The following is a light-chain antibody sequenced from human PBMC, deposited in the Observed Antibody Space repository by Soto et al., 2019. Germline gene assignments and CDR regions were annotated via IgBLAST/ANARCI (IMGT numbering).Light chain of an antibody. CDR1: QSVSGN. J-gene: IGKJ5*01. CDR2: GAS. Sequence: IVMTQSPATLSVSPGERATLSCRASQSVSGNSAWYQQKPGQAPRLLIYGASTRATGIPSRFSESWSGTEFTLTISSLQSEDFAVYYCQQYNNWAPITFGQETRLEIK. V-gene: IGKV3-15*01. CDR3: QQYNNWAPIT.